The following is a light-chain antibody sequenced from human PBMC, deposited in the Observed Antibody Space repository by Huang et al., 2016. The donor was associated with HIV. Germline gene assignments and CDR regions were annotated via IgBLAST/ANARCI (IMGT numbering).Light chain of an antibody. CDR3: QQFSSYPLT. Sequence: IQLTQSPSSLSIYVGDKVTITCRASQGIPNYVAWYQKRPGKAPKLLIYAASTLQSGVPSRFSGSGSGADFTLSIANVQPEDSATYYCQQFSSYPLTFGGGTKVEIK. J-gene: IGKJ4*01. CDR2: AAS. CDR1: QGIPNY. V-gene: IGKV1-9*01.